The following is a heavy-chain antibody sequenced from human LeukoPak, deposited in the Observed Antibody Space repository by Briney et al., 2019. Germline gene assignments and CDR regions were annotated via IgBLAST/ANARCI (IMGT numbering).Heavy chain of an antibody. Sequence: GGSLRLSCAASGFTVSTNYMSWVRQAPGKALEWVSVIYSDGRTYYADSVKGRFTISRDNSKNTLYLQMNSLRAEDTAVYYCARDSGRFDVFDIWGQGTMVTVSS. CDR1: GFTVSTNY. V-gene: IGHV3-53*01. J-gene: IGHJ3*02. CDR3: ARDSGRFDVFDI. D-gene: IGHD3-10*01. CDR2: IYSDGRT.